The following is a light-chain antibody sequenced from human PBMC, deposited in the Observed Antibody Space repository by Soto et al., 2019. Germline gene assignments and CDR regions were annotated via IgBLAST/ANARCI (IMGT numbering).Light chain of an antibody. V-gene: IGKV1-5*03. CDR2: RAS. CDR1: QTISTW. CDR3: QKYYSFPPK. Sequence: DIQMTHSPSTLSASVLDIVTITCRASQTISTWLAWYQQKPGKAPKLLIYRASSLESGVPSRFSGSGSGTDFTLTISCLQSEDFATYYCQKYYSFPPKFGQGTKVDIK. J-gene: IGKJ1*01.